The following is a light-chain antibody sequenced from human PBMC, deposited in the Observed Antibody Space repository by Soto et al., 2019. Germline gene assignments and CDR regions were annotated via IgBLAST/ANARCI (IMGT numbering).Light chain of an antibody. Sequence: QSALTQPASVSGSPGQSITISCTGTSNDVGVYNYVSWYQRHPGKAPKLMIYEVSNRPSGVSNRFSGSKSGNTASLTISGLQAEDEADYYCSSHTTSSTWVFGGGTKLTVL. CDR3: SSHTTSSTWV. J-gene: IGLJ3*02. V-gene: IGLV2-14*01. CDR2: EVS. CDR1: SNDVGVYNY.